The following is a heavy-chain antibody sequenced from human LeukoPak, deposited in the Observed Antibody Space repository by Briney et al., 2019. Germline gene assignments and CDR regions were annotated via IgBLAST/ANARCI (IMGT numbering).Heavy chain of an antibody. CDR1: VGSSNRYY. V-gene: IGHV4-34*01. CDR3: ARLRWLREGLDY. D-gene: IGHD5-12*01. J-gene: IGHJ4*02. Sequence: PSETLSLTCSVSVGSSNRYYWSWIRQPPGKGLEWIGEINHSGSTNYNPSLKSRVTISVDTSKNQFSLKLSSVTAADTAVYYCARLRWLREGLDYWGQGTLVTVSS. CDR2: INHSGST.